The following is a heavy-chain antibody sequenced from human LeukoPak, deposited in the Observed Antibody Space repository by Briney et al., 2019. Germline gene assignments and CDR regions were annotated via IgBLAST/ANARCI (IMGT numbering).Heavy chain of an antibody. Sequence: GGSLRLSCAASGFTFSSYGMHWVRQAPGKGLEWVAVISYDGSNKYYADSVKGRFTISRDNSKNTLYLQMNSLRAEDTAVYYCARSYVWGSYRGNWYFDLWGRGTLVTVSS. D-gene: IGHD3-16*02. J-gene: IGHJ2*01. CDR3: ARSYVWGSYRGNWYFDL. V-gene: IGHV3-30*03. CDR1: GFTFSSYG. CDR2: ISYDGSNK.